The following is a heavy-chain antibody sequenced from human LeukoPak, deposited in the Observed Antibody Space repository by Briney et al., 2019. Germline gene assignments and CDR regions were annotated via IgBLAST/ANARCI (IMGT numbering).Heavy chain of an antibody. CDR2: INHSGGT. Sequence: SETLSLTCAVYGGSFSGYYWSWIRQPPGKGLEWIGEINHSGGTNYNPSLKSRVTISVDTSKNQFSLKLSSVTAADTAVYYCARRKTSAFDYWGQGTLVTVSS. J-gene: IGHJ4*02. V-gene: IGHV4-34*01. CDR1: GGSFSGYY. CDR3: ARRKTSAFDY. D-gene: IGHD1-14*01.